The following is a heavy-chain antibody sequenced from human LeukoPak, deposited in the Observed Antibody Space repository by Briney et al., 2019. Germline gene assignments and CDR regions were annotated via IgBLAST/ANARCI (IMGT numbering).Heavy chain of an antibody. D-gene: IGHD3-22*01. CDR3: ARDNGRYYDSSGTDY. Sequence: GGSLRLSCAASGFTFSSYWMSWVRQAPGKGLEWVANIKQDGSEKYYVDSVKGRFTISRDSAKNSLYLQMNSLRAEDTAVYYCARDNGRYYDSSGTDYWGQGTLVTVSS. CDR1: GFTFSSYW. J-gene: IGHJ4*02. CDR2: IKQDGSEK. V-gene: IGHV3-7*01.